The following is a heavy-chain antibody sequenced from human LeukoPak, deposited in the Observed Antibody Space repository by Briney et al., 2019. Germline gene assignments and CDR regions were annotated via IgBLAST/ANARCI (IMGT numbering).Heavy chain of an antibody. CDR2: ISYDGSNK. CDR1: GFTFSSYA. V-gene: IGHV3-30-3*01. D-gene: IGHD1-1*01. Sequence: GGSLRLSCAASGFTFSSYAMHWVRQAPGKGLEWVAAISYDGSNKYYADSVKGRFTISRDNSKNTLYLQMDSLRAEDTAVYYCARVGTGTADYWGQGTLVTVSS. CDR3: ARVGTGTADY. J-gene: IGHJ4*02.